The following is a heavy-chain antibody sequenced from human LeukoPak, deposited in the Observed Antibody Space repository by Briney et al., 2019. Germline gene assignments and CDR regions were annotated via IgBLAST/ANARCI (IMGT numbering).Heavy chain of an antibody. D-gene: IGHD3-10*01. J-gene: IGHJ4*02. CDR1: GLTVSSYA. Sequence: PGGSLRLSCGASGLTVSSYAMSWVRQAPGKGLEWVSTIIGTAGNTYYADTVKGRLTISRDDSKNTVYLQMNSLRAEDTAVYSCAKYTSGTYYRGLDQWGQGTLVTVSS. V-gene: IGHV3-23*01. CDR3: AKYTSGTYYRGLDQ. CDR2: IIGTAGNT.